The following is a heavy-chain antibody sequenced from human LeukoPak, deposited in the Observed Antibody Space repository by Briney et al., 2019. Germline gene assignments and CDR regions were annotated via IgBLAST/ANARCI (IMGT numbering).Heavy chain of an antibody. Sequence: GGSLRLSCAASGITFSSYWMNWVRQAPGKGLEWVANIKQDGSEKYYVDSAKGRFTISRDNAKNSLYLQMSNLRAEDTAVYFCARGGGLDVWGQGATVTVSS. J-gene: IGHJ6*02. D-gene: IGHD3-16*01. CDR2: IKQDGSEK. V-gene: IGHV3-7*03. CDR1: GITFSSYW. CDR3: ARGGGLDV.